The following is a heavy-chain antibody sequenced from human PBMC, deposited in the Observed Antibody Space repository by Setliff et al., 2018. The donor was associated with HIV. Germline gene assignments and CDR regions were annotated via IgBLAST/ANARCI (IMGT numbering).Heavy chain of an antibody. V-gene: IGHV4-61*02. CDR2: IYISGST. CDR1: GGSMSSGSYY. J-gene: IGHJ6*02. CDR3: ASLWGSSWDAYYYYGMDV. Sequence: SETLSLTCTVSGGSMSSGSYYWSWIRQPAGKGLEWIGRIYISGSTNYNPSLKSRVTISVDTSKNQFSLKLSSVTAADTAVYYCASLWGSSWDAYYYYGMDVWGQGTTVTVS. D-gene: IGHD6-13*01.